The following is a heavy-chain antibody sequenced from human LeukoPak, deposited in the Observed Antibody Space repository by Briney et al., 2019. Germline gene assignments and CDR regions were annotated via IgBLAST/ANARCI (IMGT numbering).Heavy chain of an antibody. J-gene: IGHJ4*02. V-gene: IGHV3-43D*03. D-gene: IGHD3-10*01. CDR2: ISWDGGST. CDR3: AKDIYPGEDASYYFDY. CDR1: GFTFDDYA. Sequence: GGSLRLSCAASGFTFDDYAMHWVRQAPGKGLEWVSLISWDGGSTYYADSVKGRFTISRDNSKNSLYLQMNSLRAEDTALYYCAKDIYPGEDASYYFDYWGQGTLVTVSS.